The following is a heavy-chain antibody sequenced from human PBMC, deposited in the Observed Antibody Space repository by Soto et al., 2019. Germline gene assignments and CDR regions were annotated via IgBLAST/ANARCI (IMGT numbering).Heavy chain of an antibody. V-gene: IGHV4-4*02. CDR1: GGSISSSNW. Sequence: SETLSLTCAVSGGSISSSNWWSWVRQPPGKGLEWIGEIYHSGSTNYNPSLKSRVTISVDKSKNQFSLKLSSVTAADTAVYYCARAGGYSRTTPNTRAYDMDVWGQGTTVTVSS. CDR3: ARAGGYSRTTPNTRAYDMDV. CDR2: IYHSGST. J-gene: IGHJ6*02. D-gene: IGHD6-13*01.